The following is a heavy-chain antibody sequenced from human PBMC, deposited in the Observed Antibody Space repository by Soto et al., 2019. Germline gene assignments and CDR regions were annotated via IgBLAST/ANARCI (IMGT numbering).Heavy chain of an antibody. CDR1: GFTFGSYA. Sequence: GGSLRLSCAASGFTFGSYAMSWVRQAPGKGLEWVSAISGSGRSTYYADSVKGRFTISRDNSKNTLYLQMNSLRAEDTAVYYCAKDGTNRYYDFWSGPPEWGQGTLVTVSS. CDR3: AKDGTNRYYDFWSGPPE. J-gene: IGHJ4*02. CDR2: ISGSGRST. V-gene: IGHV3-23*01. D-gene: IGHD3-3*01.